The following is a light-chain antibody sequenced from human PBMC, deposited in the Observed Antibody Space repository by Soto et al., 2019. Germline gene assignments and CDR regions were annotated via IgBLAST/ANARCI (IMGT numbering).Light chain of an antibody. CDR2: SNN. J-gene: IGLJ3*02. CDR1: SSNSGSNT. V-gene: IGLV1-44*01. Sequence: QSVLTQPPSASGTPGQRVTISCSGSSSNSGSNTVNWYQQLPGTAPKLLIYSNNQRPSGVPDRFSSSKSGTSASLAISGLQSEDEADYYCAAWDDSLNGLVFGGGTKLTVL. CDR3: AAWDDSLNGLV.